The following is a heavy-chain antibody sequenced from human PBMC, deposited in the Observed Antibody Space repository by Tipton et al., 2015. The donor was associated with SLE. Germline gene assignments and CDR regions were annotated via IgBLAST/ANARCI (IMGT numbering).Heavy chain of an antibody. CDR3: ARGTYHYDGSGSRIRNYFDS. CDR2: IFASDRT. CDR1: GGSISSGSYY. V-gene: IGHV4-61*02. Sequence: TLSLTCTVSGGSISSGSYYWSWIRQPAGKGLEWIGRIFASDRTNYNPSLKSRATISVDQSKNQFSLKLTSVTAADTAVYYCARGTYHYDGSGSRIRNYFDSWGQGTLVTVSS. D-gene: IGHD3-22*01. J-gene: IGHJ4*02.